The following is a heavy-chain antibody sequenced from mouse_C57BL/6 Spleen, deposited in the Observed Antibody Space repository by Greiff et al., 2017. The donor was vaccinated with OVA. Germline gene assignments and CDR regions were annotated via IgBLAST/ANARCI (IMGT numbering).Heavy chain of an antibody. CDR1: GYTFTSYW. Sequence: VQLQQPGAELVRPGSSVKLSCKASGYTFTSYWMDWVKQRPGQGLEWIGNIYPSDSETHYNQKFKDKATLTVDKSSSTAYMQLSSLTSEDSAVYYCARSGDYDYDEFAYWGQGTLVTVSA. D-gene: IGHD2-4*01. CDR3: ARSGDYDYDEFAY. V-gene: IGHV1-61*01. J-gene: IGHJ3*01. CDR2: IYPSDSET.